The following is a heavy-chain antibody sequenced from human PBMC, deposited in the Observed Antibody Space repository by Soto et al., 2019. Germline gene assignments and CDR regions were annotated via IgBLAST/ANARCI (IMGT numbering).Heavy chain of an antibody. CDR1: GGSFSGYY. CDR2: INHSGST. D-gene: IGHD6-19*01. Sequence: QVQLQQWGAGLLKPSETLSLTCAVYGGSFSGYYWSWIRQPPGKGLEWIGEINHSGSTNYNPSLKSRVTISVDQSKNQFSLKLSSVTAADTAVYYCARAHSSGWYVWGQGTLVTVAS. V-gene: IGHV4-34*01. CDR3: ARAHSSGWYV. J-gene: IGHJ4*02.